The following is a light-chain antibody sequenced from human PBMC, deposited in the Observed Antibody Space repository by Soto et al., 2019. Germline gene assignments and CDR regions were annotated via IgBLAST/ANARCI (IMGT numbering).Light chain of an antibody. Sequence: DIQMTQSPSSLSASVGDRVTITCRASQSISNYLNWYQQKPGKAPKLLISAASSLQSGVPSRFSGSGSGTDFALTISSLQPEDFATYFCQKSYSSWTFGQGTKVDIK. CDR2: AAS. V-gene: IGKV1-39*01. J-gene: IGKJ1*01. CDR3: QKSYSSWT. CDR1: QSISNY.